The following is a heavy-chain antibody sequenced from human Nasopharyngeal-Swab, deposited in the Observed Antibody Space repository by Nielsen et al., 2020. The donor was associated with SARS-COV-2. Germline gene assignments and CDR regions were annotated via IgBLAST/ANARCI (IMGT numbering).Heavy chain of an antibody. CDR1: GFTFSSYS. D-gene: IGHD1-26*01. CDR2: ISSSSSFI. J-gene: IGHJ3*02. V-gene: IGHV3-48*02. CDR3: AKVKSGTSYDAFDI. Sequence: GESLKISCSAPGFTFSSYSMNWVRQAPGKGLEWISYISSSSSFIYYADPVKGRFTISRDNAKNSLYLQMNSLRDEDTAVYYCAKVKSGTSYDAFDIWGQGTMVTVSS.